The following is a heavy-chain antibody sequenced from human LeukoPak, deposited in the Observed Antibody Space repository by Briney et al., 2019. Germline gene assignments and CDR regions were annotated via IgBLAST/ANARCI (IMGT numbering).Heavy chain of an antibody. CDR3: ARGYSGWYTHFDY. Sequence: ASVKVSCTASGYTFANYYMHWVRQAPGQGLEWMGIINPSGGSTSYAQKFQGRVTMTRDTSTSTVYMELSSLRSEDTAVYYCARGYSGWYTHFDYWGQGTLVTVSS. D-gene: IGHD6-19*01. V-gene: IGHV1-46*01. J-gene: IGHJ4*02. CDR2: INPSGGST. CDR1: GYTFANYY.